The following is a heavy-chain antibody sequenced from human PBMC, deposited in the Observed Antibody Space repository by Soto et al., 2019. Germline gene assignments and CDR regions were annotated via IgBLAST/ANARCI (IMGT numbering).Heavy chain of an antibody. J-gene: IGHJ4*02. D-gene: IGHD6-13*01. CDR2: ISYDGTNK. V-gene: IGHV3-30*18. CDR1: GFIFSDHN. CDR3: AKDRSNSWSFDY. Sequence: LRLSCAASGFIFSDHNMHWVRQAPGKGLEWVAVISYDGTNKYYADSVKGRFTISRDNSGNTLSLQMNSLGAGDTAVYYCAKDRSNSWSFDYWGQGTLVTVSS.